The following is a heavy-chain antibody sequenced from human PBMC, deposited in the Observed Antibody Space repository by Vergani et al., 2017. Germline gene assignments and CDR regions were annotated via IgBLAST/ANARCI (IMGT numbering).Heavy chain of an antibody. Sequence: EVQLLESGGGLVQPGGSLRLSCAASGFTFSTYAMTWVRQAPGKGLEWVSTISSDGGSTYYADSVKGRFTISRDNTNNSLFLQLRSLRAEDAAVYYRARDCTSGGCPDNYGMDVWGQGATVAVSS. V-gene: IGHV3-23*01. J-gene: IGHJ6*02. D-gene: IGHD2-8*01. CDR2: ISSDGGST. CDR3: ARDCTSGGCPDNYGMDV. CDR1: GFTFSTYA.